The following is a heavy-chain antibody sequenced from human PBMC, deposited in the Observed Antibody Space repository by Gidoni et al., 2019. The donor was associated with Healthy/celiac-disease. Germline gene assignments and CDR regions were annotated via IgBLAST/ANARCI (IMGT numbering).Heavy chain of an antibody. CDR3: ARGRYCSSTSCLFDY. CDR1: GYTFTSYG. Sequence: QVQLGQFGAGVKKPWAPVKVPCKAFGYTFTSYGISWVRQAPGQGLEWVGWISAYNGNTNYAQKLQGRVTMTTDTSTSTAYMELRSLRSDDTAVYYCARGRYCSSTSCLFDYWGQGTLVTVSS. V-gene: IGHV1-18*01. CDR2: ISAYNGNT. J-gene: IGHJ4*02. D-gene: IGHD2-2*01.